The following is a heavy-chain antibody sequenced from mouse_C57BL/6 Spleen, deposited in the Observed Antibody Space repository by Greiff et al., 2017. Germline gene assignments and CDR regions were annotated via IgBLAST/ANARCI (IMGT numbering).Heavy chain of an antibody. Sequence: EVKLVESGGGLVQPGGSLSLSCAASGFTFTDYYMSWVRQPPGKALEWLGFIRNKANGYTTEYSASVKGRFTISRDNSQSILYLQMNGLRAEDGATYYCAGYIRGSGYWWDFDYWGQGTTLTVSS. CDR3: AGYIRGSGYWWDFDY. D-gene: IGHD1-1*01. V-gene: IGHV7-3*01. CDR1: GFTFTDYY. CDR2: IRNKANGYTT. J-gene: IGHJ2*01.